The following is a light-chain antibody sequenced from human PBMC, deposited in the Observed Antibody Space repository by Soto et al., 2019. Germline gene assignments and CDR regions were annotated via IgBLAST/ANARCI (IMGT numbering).Light chain of an antibody. J-gene: IGKJ1*01. V-gene: IGKV1-5*01. CDR1: QTIDTR. CDR3: QHYVTYRAT. Sequence: DIQMTQSPSSLSSSVGDRVTITCRATQTIDTRLAWYQQKPGEAPKLLIYDASSLENGVPSRFSDCGSGTEFTLTISGLQPDDFATYYCQHYVTYRATFGLGTKVDI. CDR2: DAS.